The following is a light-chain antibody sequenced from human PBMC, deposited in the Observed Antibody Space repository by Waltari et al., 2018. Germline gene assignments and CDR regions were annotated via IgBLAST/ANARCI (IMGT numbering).Light chain of an antibody. J-gene: IGKJ1*01. Sequence: IPLTPSPATLSASPGERATLSCRASRSVGTNLAWYQQKRGQAPRLLIYGASFRATGTPDRFTGSGSGTDFTLTISSLQSEDFALYFCQQYNGWRTFGQGTTVDMK. V-gene: IGKV3-15*01. CDR1: RSVGTN. CDR2: GAS. CDR3: QQYNGWRT.